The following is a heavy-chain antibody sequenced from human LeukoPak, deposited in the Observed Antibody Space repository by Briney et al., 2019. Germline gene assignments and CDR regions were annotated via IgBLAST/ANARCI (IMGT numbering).Heavy chain of an antibody. V-gene: IGHV4-59*05. CDR2: ICSGGNT. CDR1: GFSISSYY. CDR3: ARDGPWKSDC. Sequence: SETLSLTCTASGFSISSYYWTWIRQPPGKGLEWIGSICSGGNTCYNPSLESRVTISVDSSRSHFFLQLTSVTAADTAVYFCARDGPWKSDCWGRGTLVTVSS. D-gene: IGHD5-24*01. J-gene: IGHJ4*02.